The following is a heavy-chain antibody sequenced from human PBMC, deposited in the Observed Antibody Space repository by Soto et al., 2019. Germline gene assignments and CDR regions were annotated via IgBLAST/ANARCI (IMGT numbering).Heavy chain of an antibody. V-gene: IGHV3-7*01. CDR2: IKEDGSEK. D-gene: IGHD3-22*01. J-gene: IGHJ6*04. CDR3: ARGWGYFDSSGFPYLYAMDV. CDR1: GSTMRTNW. Sequence: GGFPRLYCSASGSTMRTNWMSWVGQAPGKGLEWVANIKEDGSEKYYVDSVEGRFTISRDNAKNSLYLQMTSLRAEDTALYYCARGWGYFDSSGFPYLYAMDVWGKGT.